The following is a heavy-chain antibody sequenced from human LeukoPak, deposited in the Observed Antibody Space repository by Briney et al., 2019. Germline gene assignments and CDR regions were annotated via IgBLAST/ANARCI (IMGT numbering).Heavy chain of an antibody. CDR3: ARGPRRTVTTRWFDP. D-gene: IGHD4-11*01. J-gene: IGHJ5*02. CDR1: GGSISSYY. V-gene: IGHV4-59*12. CDR2: IYYSGST. Sequence: SETLSLTCTVSGGSISSYYWSWIRQPPGKGLEWIGYIYYSGSTNYNPSLKSRVTISVDTSKNQFSLKLSSVTAADTAVYYCARGPRRTVTTRWFDPWGQGTLVTVSS.